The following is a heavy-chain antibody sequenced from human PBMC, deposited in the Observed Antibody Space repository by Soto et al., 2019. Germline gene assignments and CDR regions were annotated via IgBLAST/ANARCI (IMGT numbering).Heavy chain of an antibody. CDR2: INAGNRKT. CDR3: ARAYDYGDNWFDP. Sequence: QVPLVQSGAEVKKPGASVKVSCKASGYTFTSYAMHWVRQAPGQRLEWMGWINAGNRKTKNSQKFQGRVTITRDTSASTAYMELSSLRSEATAVYYCARAYDYGDNWFDPWGQGTLVTVSS. D-gene: IGHD4-17*01. V-gene: IGHV1-3*01. CDR1: GYTFTSYA. J-gene: IGHJ5*02.